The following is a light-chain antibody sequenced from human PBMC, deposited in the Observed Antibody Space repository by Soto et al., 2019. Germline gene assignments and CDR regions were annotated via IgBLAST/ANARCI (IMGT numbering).Light chain of an antibody. CDR1: HNINTY. J-gene: IGKJ5*01. Sequence: PMTQPPSSLPAAAGDRVTITCRASHNINTYLNWYQQEPGKAPKLLIFAASSLQRGVPSRFSDSGSGTDFTLTISSLQPEDFATYYCQQSYNIPRTFGQGTRLEI. CDR3: QQSYNIPRT. V-gene: IGKV1-39*01. CDR2: AAS.